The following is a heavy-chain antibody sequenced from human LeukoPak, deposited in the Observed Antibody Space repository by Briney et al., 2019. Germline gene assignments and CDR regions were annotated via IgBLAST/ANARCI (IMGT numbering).Heavy chain of an antibody. D-gene: IGHD2-15*01. J-gene: IGHJ5*02. CDR3: ARVTRRASRYCSGGSCYLGGYNWFDP. CDR2: ISAYNGNT. CDR1: GYSFSDNG. Sequence: ASVKVSCKTSGYSFSDNGISWVRQAPGQGLEWLGWISAYNGNTDYAQVFQDRVTMTTDTSTNTAYMELRSLRSDDTAVYYCARVTRRASRYCSGGSCYLGGYNWFDPWGQGTLVTVSS. V-gene: IGHV1-18*01.